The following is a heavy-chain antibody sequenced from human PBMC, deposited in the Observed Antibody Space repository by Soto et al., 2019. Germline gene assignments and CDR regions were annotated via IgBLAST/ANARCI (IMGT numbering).Heavy chain of an antibody. CDR1: EYTFTSYA. V-gene: IGHV1-3*01. J-gene: IGHJ6*02. D-gene: IGHD2-2*01. CDR3: ARVIRYCISTSCPSYGMDV. Sequence: ASVKVSCKASEYTFTSYAMHWVRQAPGQRLEWMGWINAGNGNTKYSQKFQGRVTITRDTSASTAYMELSSLRSEDTAVYYCARVIRYCISTSCPSYGMDVWGQGTTVTVSS. CDR2: INAGNGNT.